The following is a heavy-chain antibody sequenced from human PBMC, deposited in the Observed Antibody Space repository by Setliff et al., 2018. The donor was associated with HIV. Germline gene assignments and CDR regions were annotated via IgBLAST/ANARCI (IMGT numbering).Heavy chain of an antibody. Sequence: SETLSLTCAVYGGSFSGYYWSWIRQPPGKGLEWIGEINHSGSTNYNMSLWSRVTISLDASRNQFSLELISVTAADTAVYYCARGWLQFGWFDPWGQGTLVTVSS. D-gene: IGHD5-12*01. J-gene: IGHJ5*02. CDR3: ARGWLQFGWFDP. CDR1: GGSFSGYY. V-gene: IGHV4-34*01. CDR2: INHSGST.